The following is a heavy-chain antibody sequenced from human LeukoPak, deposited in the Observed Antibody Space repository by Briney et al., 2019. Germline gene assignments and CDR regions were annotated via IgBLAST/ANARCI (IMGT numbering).Heavy chain of an antibody. CDR2: ISYSGTT. CDR3: ARHSGHSSTNDAFDI. D-gene: IGHD6-13*01. V-gene: IGHV4-39*07. J-gene: IGHJ3*02. CDR1: GGSISSSNYF. Sequence: SETLSLTCTVSGGSISSSNYFWGWVRQPPGKGLEWIGTISYSGTTHDNPSLKSRVIISVDTSKKQFSLRLSSVTAADTAVYYCARHSGHSSTNDAFDIWGQGAMVIVSS.